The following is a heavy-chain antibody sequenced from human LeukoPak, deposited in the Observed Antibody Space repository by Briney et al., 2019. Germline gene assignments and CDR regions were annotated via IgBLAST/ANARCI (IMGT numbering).Heavy chain of an antibody. CDR2: MNPNSGNT. V-gene: IGHV1-8*01. D-gene: IGHD5-18*01. J-gene: IGHJ4*02. Sequence: ASVKVSCKASGYTFTSYDINWVRQATGQGLEWMGWMNPNSGNTGYAQKFQGRITMTRNTSISTAYMELSSLKSEDTAVYYCARGLGRTAMVTRGGVRFDYWGQGTLVTVSS. CDR1: GYTFTSYD. CDR3: ARGLGRTAMVTRGGVRFDY.